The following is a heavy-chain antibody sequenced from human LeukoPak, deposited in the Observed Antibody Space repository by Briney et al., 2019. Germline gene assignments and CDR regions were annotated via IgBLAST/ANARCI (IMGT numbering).Heavy chain of an antibody. CDR3: ARSIGWLQNNFQH. Sequence: SVKVSCKASGGTFSSYAISWVRQAPGQGLEWMGGIIPIFGTANYAQKFQGRVTITTDESTSTAYMELSSLRAEDTAVYYCARSIGWLQNNFQHWGQGTLVTVSS. V-gene: IGHV1-69*05. CDR1: GGTFSSYA. CDR2: IIPIFGTA. D-gene: IGHD5-24*01. J-gene: IGHJ1*01.